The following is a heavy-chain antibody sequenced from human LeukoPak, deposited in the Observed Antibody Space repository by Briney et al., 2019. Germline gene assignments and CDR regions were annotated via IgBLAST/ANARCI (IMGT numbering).Heavy chain of an antibody. J-gene: IGHJ4*02. CDR1: GGSISSYY. CDR2: IYYSGST. CDR3: ARGPYCGADCHFDQ. V-gene: IGHV4-59*12. D-gene: IGHD2-21*02. Sequence: KPSETLSLTCTVSGGSISSYYWSWIRQPPGKGLEWIGYIYYSGSTNYNPSLKSRVTMSIDTSKNQFSLKVTSVTAADTAVYYCARGPYCGADCHFDQWGQGTLVTVSS.